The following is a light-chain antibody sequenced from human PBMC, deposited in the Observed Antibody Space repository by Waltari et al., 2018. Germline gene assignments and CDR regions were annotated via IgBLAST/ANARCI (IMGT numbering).Light chain of an antibody. Sequence: DIQMTQSPSSVSESVGDRVTNTCQASVGISNFLAWYQQKAGKAPKLLIYDASSLQSGVPSRFSGSGSGREFTLTISSLQPEDFATYYCQQHNSYPLTFGGGTKVEIK. J-gene: IGKJ4*01. CDR2: DAS. CDR3: QQHNSYPLT. V-gene: IGKV1-12*01. CDR1: VGISNF.